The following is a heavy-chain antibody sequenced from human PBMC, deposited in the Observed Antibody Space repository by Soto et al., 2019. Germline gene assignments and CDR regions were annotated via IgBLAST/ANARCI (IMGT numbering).Heavy chain of an antibody. CDR1: GASISSGRSY. CDR2: MFYSGST. V-gene: IGHV4-31*03. J-gene: IGHJ4*02. D-gene: IGHD5-12*01. Sequence: SETLSLTCTVSGASISSGRSYWSWIRQHPGKGLEWIGYMFYSGSTYYHPSLKSRVNISADTSKNQFSLRLTSVTPADTAVYYCARDNGYGHFDSWGQGTLVTAPQ. CDR3: ARDNGYGHFDS.